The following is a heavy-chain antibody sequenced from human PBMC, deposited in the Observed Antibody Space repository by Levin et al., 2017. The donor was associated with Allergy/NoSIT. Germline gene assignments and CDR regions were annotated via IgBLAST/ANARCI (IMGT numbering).Heavy chain of an antibody. CDR1: GGSISSYY. CDR2: IYYSGST. V-gene: IGHV4-59*08. CDR3: ARHGLDCSSTSCYYYGMDV. Sequence: SETLSLTCTVSGGSISSYYWSWIRQPPGKGLEWIGYIYYSGSTNYNPSLKSRVTISVDTSKNQFSLKLSSVTAADTAVYYCARHGLDCSSTSCYYYGMDVWGQGTTVTVSS. D-gene: IGHD2-2*01. J-gene: IGHJ6*02.